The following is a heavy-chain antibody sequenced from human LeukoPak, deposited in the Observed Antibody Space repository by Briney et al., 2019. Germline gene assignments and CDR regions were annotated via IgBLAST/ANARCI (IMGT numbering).Heavy chain of an antibody. Sequence: PSETLSLTCTVSGGSISSYYWSWIRQPPGKGLEWIGYIYYSGSTNYNPSLKSRVTISVDTSKNQFSLKLSSVTAADTAVYYCARDVRDNLTGYYLDYWGQGTLVTVSS. CDR3: ARDVRDNLTGYYLDY. CDR2: IYYSGST. CDR1: GGSISSYY. D-gene: IGHD3-9*01. V-gene: IGHV4-59*01. J-gene: IGHJ4*02.